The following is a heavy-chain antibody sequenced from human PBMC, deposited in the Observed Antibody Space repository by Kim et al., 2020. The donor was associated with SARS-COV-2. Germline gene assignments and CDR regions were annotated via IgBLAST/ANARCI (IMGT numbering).Heavy chain of an antibody. D-gene: IGHD6-19*01. CDR3: ARRSGWYDYYGMDV. J-gene: IGHJ6*02. CDR1: GYTFTSYA. Sequence: ASVKVSCKASGYTFTSYAMHWVRQAPGQRLEWMGWINAGNGNTKYSQKFQGRVTITRDTSASTAYMELSSLRSEDTAVYYCARRSGWYDYYGMDVWGQGTTVTVSS. V-gene: IGHV1-3*01. CDR2: INAGNGNT.